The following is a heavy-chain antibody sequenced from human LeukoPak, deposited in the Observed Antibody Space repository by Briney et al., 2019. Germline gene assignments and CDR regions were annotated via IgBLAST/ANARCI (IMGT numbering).Heavy chain of an antibody. CDR1: GFTFSSYG. V-gene: IGHV3-30*03. CDR2: ISYDGSNK. Sequence: PGGSLRLSCAASGFTFSSYGMHWVRQAPGKGLEWVAVISYDGSNKYYADSVKGRFTISRDNAKNSLYLQMNSLRAEDTAVYYCARLTEAFDYWGQGTLVTVSS. D-gene: IGHD7-27*01. CDR3: ARLTEAFDY. J-gene: IGHJ4*02.